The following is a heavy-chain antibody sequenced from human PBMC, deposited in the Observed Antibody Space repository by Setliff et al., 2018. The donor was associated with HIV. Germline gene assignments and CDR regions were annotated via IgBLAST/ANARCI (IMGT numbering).Heavy chain of an antibody. V-gene: IGHV4-39*07. CDR1: GGSISSSNYY. J-gene: IGHJ6*02. CDR3: ARDTLTMVRGVMFVPTESYLGTDV. Sequence: PSETLSLTCTVSGGSISSSNYYWGWIRQSPGKGLEWIGSVFYSGNTYYNPSLKTRVTISVNTYKNQFSLTLRSVTAADTAVYYCARDTLTMVRGVMFVPTESYLGTDVWGQGTTVTVSS. D-gene: IGHD3-10*01. CDR2: VFYSGNT.